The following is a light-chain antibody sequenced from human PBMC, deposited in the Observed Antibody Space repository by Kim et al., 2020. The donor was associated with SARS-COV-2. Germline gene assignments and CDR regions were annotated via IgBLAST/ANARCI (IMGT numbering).Light chain of an antibody. J-gene: IGKJ4*01. CDR3: QQSYSTRLT. Sequence: DIQMTQSPSSLSASVGDRVTITCRASQSISISPNWYQQKPGKAPKVLISGASTLQSGVPSRFSGSGSGTDFTLTISSLQPEDFATYYCQQSYSTRLTFGGGTKLEI. CDR2: GAS. V-gene: IGKV1-39*01. CDR1: QSISIS.